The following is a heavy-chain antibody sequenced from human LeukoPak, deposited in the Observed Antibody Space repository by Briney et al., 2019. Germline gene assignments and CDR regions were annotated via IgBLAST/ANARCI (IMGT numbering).Heavy chain of an antibody. CDR3: AKDRVYYYDSSGFFDY. D-gene: IGHD3-22*01. J-gene: IGHJ4*02. Sequence: GGSLRLSCAASGFTFSSYGMSWVRQAPGKGLEWVSAISGSGGSTYYADSVKGRFTISRDNSKNTLYLQMNSLRAEDTAVYYCAKDRVYYYDSSGFFDYWGQGTLVTVSS. CDR1: GFTFSSYG. CDR2: ISGSGGST. V-gene: IGHV3-23*01.